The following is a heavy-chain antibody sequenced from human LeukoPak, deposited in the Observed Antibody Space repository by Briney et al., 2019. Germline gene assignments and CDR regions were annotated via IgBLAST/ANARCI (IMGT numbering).Heavy chain of an antibody. Sequence: PSETLSLTCTVSGGSISSYYWSWIRQPPGEGLEWIGYIYYSGSTNYNPSLKSRVTISVDTSKNQFSLKLSSVTAADTAVYYCARSRMVYAIEGVGWFDPWGQGTLVTVSS. CDR3: ARSRMVYAIEGVGWFDP. J-gene: IGHJ5*02. V-gene: IGHV4-59*01. D-gene: IGHD2-8*01. CDR2: IYYSGST. CDR1: GGSISSYY.